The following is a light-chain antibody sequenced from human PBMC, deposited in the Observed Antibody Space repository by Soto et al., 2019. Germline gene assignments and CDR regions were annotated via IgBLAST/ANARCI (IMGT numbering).Light chain of an antibody. Sequence: AIQMTQSPSSLSASVGDRVTITCRASQGIRNDLDWFQQKPGKAPELLIYAASNLQSGVPARFSGSGSGTDFTLTISSLQPEDFATYYCLQKYFYPFTFGPGTKVDNK. CDR2: AAS. J-gene: IGKJ3*01. V-gene: IGKV1-6*01. CDR3: LQKYFYPFT. CDR1: QGIRND.